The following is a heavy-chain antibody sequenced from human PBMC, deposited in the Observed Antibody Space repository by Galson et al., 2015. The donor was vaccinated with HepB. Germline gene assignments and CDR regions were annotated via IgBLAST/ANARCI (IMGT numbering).Heavy chain of an antibody. CDR3: ARAPVVGATSRDAFDI. J-gene: IGHJ3*02. CDR2: ISYDGSNK. Sequence: SLRLSCAASGFTFSSYAMHWVRQAPGKGLEWVAVISYDGSNKYYADSVKGRFTISRDNSKNTLYLQMNSLRAEDTAVYYCARAPVVGATSRDAFDIWGQGTMVTVSS. D-gene: IGHD1-26*01. CDR1: GFTFSSYA. V-gene: IGHV3-30*04.